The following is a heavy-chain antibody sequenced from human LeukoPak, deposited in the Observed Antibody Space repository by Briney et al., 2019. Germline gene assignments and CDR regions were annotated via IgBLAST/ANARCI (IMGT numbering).Heavy chain of an antibody. CDR3: AREDYGGTNFDQ. V-gene: IGHV3-11*01. Sequence: GGSLRLSCAASGFTLSDYFMIWVRQVPGKGLQWAAYISKTGATIQYEDSVKGRFTISRDNAQNALYLLMNSLRVDDTGMYFCAREDYGGTNFDQWGQGTLVTVSS. J-gene: IGHJ4*02. D-gene: IGHD4-23*01. CDR2: ISKTGATI. CDR1: GFTLSDYF.